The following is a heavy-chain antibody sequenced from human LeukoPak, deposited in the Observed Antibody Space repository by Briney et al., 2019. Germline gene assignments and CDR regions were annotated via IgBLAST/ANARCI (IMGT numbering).Heavy chain of an antibody. Sequence: GGSLRLSRAASGFTVSSNYMSWVRQAPGKGLEWVSVIYSGGSTYYADSVKGRFTISRDNSKNTLYLQMNSLRAEDTAVYYCARDLTVNDRYYYYYYGMDVWGQGTTVTVSS. CDR3: ARDLTVNDRYYYYYYGMDV. CDR1: GFTVSSNY. J-gene: IGHJ6*02. CDR2: IYSGGST. D-gene: IGHD4-11*01. V-gene: IGHV3-66*01.